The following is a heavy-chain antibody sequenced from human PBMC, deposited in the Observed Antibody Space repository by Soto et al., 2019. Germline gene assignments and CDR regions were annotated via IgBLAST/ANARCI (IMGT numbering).Heavy chain of an antibody. CDR3: ATSPLHHFDMLTGFPY. J-gene: IGHJ4*02. CDR1: GFTFSTYA. V-gene: IGHV3-30*03. CDR2: ISYDGRNE. Sequence: QVQVLESGGGVVQPGRSLRLSCAVSGFTFSTYAMHWVRQAPGKGLEWVALISYDGRNEYYGDSVKGRFTISRDNSKNTLYLKMNNLRAEDTALYHCATSPLHHFDMLTGFPYWGQGTLVTVSS. D-gene: IGHD3-9*01.